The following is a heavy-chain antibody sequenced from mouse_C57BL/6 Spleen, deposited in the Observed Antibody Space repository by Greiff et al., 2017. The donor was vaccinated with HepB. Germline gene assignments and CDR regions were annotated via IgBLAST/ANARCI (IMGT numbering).Heavy chain of an antibody. J-gene: IGHJ1*03. CDR2: INPSTGGT. CDR3: AMLTTVVAYSPFDV. CDR1: GYSFTGYY. V-gene: IGHV1-42*01. D-gene: IGHD1-1*01. Sequence: EVKLQESGPELVKPGASVKISCKASGYSFTGYYMNWVKQSPEKSLEWIGEINPSTGGTTYNQKFKAKATLTVDKSSSTAYMQLKSLTSEDSAVYYCAMLTTVVAYSPFDVWGTGTTVTVSS.